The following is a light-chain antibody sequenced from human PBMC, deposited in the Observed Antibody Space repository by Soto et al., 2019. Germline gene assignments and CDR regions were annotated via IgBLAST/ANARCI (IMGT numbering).Light chain of an antibody. Sequence: EIVMTQSPATLSVSPGERATLSCRASQSVSTNLAWFQQKPGQTPRLLFNGASTRATGIPARFTGSGSGTEFTLTISSLQSEDFAVYYCQQYNNWPLTFGGGTKVDIK. J-gene: IGKJ4*01. CDR1: QSVSTN. CDR2: GAS. CDR3: QQYNNWPLT. V-gene: IGKV3-15*01.